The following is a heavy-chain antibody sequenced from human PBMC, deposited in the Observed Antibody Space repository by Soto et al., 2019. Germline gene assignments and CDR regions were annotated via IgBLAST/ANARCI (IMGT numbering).Heavy chain of an antibody. CDR2: ISGSGGST. Sequence: GESLRLSCAASGFTFSSYAMSWVRQAPGKGLEWVSAISGSGGSTYYADSVKGRFTISRDNSKNTLYLQMNSLRAEDTAVYYCARVSTVAGTTFYYYYYGMDVWGQGTTVTVSS. J-gene: IGHJ6*02. CDR1: GFTFSSYA. CDR3: ARVSTVAGTTFYYYYYGMDV. V-gene: IGHV3-23*01. D-gene: IGHD6-19*01.